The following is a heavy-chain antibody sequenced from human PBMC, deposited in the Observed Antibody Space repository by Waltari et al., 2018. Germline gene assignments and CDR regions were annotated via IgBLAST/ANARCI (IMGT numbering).Heavy chain of an antibody. V-gene: IGHV4-34*01. Sequence: QVQLQQWGAGLLKPSETLSLPCAVYGGSFSGSYWRWIRQPPGKGLEWIGEINHSGSTNYNPSLKSRVTISVDTSKNQFSLKLSSVTAADTAVYYCARGARSFGITLGHFDLWGRGTLVTVSS. CDR3: ARGARSFGITLGHFDL. CDR1: GGSFSGSY. J-gene: IGHJ2*01. CDR2: INHSGST. D-gene: IGHD3-3*01.